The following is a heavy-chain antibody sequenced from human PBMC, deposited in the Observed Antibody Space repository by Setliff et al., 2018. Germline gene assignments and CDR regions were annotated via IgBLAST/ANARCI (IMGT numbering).Heavy chain of an antibody. V-gene: IGHV1-18*01. CDR3: LRLVRYCTKIACQATSGDEV. D-gene: IGHD2-8*01. Sequence: ASVKVSCKAPGYTFSESILSWVRQAPGQGLEWVGWISAYNGKTYSAQKFQDRVTLTTHTSTNMGYLELRDLRSDDTAVYYCLRLVRYCTKIACQATSGDEVWGLGTLVTVSS. CDR1: GYTFSESI. CDR2: ISAYNGKT. J-gene: IGHJ4*02.